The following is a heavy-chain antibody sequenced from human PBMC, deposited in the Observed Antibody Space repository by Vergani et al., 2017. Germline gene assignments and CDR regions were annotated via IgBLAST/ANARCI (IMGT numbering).Heavy chain of an antibody. CDR2: IKSKTDGGTT. CDR3: TTASTPIDY. V-gene: IGHV3-15*01. J-gene: IGHJ4*02. D-gene: IGHD2-2*01. Sequence: EVQLVESGGGLVKSGGSLRLSCVVSGITFSNAWMTWVRQAPGKGLEWVGRIKSKTDGGTTDYAAPVKGRFTIARDDSKNTLYLQMNSLKTEDTAVYYCTTASTPIDYWGQGTLVTVSS. CDR1: GITFSNAW.